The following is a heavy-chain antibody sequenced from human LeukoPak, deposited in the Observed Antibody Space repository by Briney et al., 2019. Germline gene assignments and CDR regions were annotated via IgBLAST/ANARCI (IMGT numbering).Heavy chain of an antibody. D-gene: IGHD3-22*01. CDR1: GYTFTDYY. J-gene: IGHJ3*02. CDR3: ARRCSDSSCWFYAFYI. CDR2: INPNSGGT. V-gene: IGHV1-2*02. Sequence: ASVTPSCKASGYTFTDYYIDWVRQAPGQGLEWMGWINPNSGGTNYAQKFQGRVTMTRDTSISTAYMELSRLRSDDTAVYYCARRCSDSSCWFYAFYIWGQGTLVTVSS.